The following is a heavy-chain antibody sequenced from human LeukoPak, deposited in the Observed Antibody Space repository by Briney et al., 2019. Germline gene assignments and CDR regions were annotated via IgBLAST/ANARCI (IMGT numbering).Heavy chain of an antibody. CDR3: ARDRGATVVEFDY. J-gene: IGHJ4*02. D-gene: IGHD4-23*01. V-gene: IGHV1-46*01. CDR2: INPSGGST. Sequence: GASVNVSCKASGYTFTSYYMHWVRQAPGQGLEWMGIINPSGGSTSYAQKFQGRVTMTRDTSTSTVYMELSSLKSEDTAVYYCARDRGATVVEFDYWGQGTLVTVSS. CDR1: GYTFTSYY.